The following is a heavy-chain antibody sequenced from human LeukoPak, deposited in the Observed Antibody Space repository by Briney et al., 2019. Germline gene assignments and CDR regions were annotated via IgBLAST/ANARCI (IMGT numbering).Heavy chain of an antibody. D-gene: IGHD3-16*01. Sequence: PGGSLRLSCAASGFTVSSNYMSLVRQAPGKGLEWVSVIYSGGSTYYADSVKGRFTISRDNSKNTLYPQMNSLRAEDTAVYYCARAPSIRFWFDPWGQGTLVTVSS. CDR1: GFTVSSNY. J-gene: IGHJ5*02. CDR3: ARAPSIRFWFDP. CDR2: IYSGGST. V-gene: IGHV3-66*01.